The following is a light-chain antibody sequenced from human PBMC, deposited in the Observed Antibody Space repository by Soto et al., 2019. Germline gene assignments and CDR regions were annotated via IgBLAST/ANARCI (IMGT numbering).Light chain of an antibody. Sequence: DIQMTQPPSSLSASVGDRITITCRASQTIGTYLSWYNQRPGKAPKLLIYAASTLQRGAPSRFSGSGSGTDFTLTISSLQPEDFATYYCQQGYSFPRTFGPGTKVDIK. CDR2: AAS. CDR1: QTIGTY. CDR3: QQGYSFPRT. V-gene: IGKV1-39*01. J-gene: IGKJ3*01.